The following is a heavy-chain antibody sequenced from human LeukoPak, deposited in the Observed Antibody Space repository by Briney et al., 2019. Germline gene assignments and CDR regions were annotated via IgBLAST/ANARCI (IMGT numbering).Heavy chain of an antibody. V-gene: IGHV3-9*01. CDR3: AKAIAAAGKANDY. D-gene: IGHD6-13*01. CDR1: GFTFSNAW. Sequence: GGSLRLSCAASGFTFSNAWMSWVRQAPGKGLEWVLGISWNSGSIGYADSAKGRFTISRDNAKNSLYLQMNSLRAEDTALYYCAKAIAAAGKANDYWGQGTLVTVSS. CDR2: ISWNSGSI. J-gene: IGHJ4*02.